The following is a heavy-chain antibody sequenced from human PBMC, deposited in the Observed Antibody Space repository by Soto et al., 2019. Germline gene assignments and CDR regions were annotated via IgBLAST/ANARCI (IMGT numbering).Heavy chain of an antibody. D-gene: IGHD1-1*01. CDR1: GGSFSGYY. V-gene: IGHV4-34*01. CDR2: INHRGST. J-gene: IGHJ5*02. Sequence: SETLSLTCAVYGGSFSGYYWGWIRQAPGKGLEWIGEINHRGSTNYNPSLKTRVTISVDTSKNQFSLKLSSVTAADTAVYHCASDHLGSDRHTLEPFDPWGQGTLVTVSS. CDR3: ASDHLGSDRHTLEPFDP.